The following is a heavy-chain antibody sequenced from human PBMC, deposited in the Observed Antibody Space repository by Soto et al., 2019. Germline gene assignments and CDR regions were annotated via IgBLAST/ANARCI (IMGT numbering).Heavy chain of an antibody. CDR2: INHSGST. Sequence: SETLSLTCAVYGGSFSGYYWSWIRQPPGKGLEWIGEINHSGSTNYNPSLKSRVTISVDTSKNQFSLKLSSVTAADTAVYYCASDSSGWYLSQSIRGIWGQGTLVTVSS. CDR3: ASDSSGWYLSQSIRGI. D-gene: IGHD6-19*01. J-gene: IGHJ4*02. CDR1: GGSFSGYY. V-gene: IGHV4-34*01.